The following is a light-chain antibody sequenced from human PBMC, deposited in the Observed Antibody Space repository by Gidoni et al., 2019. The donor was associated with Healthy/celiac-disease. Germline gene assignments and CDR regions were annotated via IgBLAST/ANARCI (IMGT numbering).Light chain of an antibody. J-gene: IGKJ3*01. CDR3: QQYYSTPQT. CDR2: WAS. CDR1: QSVLSSSNDKNY. Sequence: DIVMSQSPDPLAVSLGERATLNCKSSQSVLSSSNDKNYLAWYQQKPGQPPKLLIYWASTRESGVPDRFSGSGSGTDFTLTISSLQAEDVAVYYCQQYYSTPQTFGPGTKVDIK. V-gene: IGKV4-1*01.